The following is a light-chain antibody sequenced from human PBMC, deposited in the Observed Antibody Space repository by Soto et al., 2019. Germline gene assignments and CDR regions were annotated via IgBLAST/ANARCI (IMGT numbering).Light chain of an antibody. CDR1: QSVSSY. J-gene: IGKJ1*01. V-gene: IGKV3-11*01. Sequence: EIVLTQSPATLSLSPGERATLSCRASQSVSSYSAWYQQKPGQAPRLLIYDASNRATGIPARFSGSGSGKDLTLTISSLEPEDFAVYYCQQRSNWRTFGQGTKVEIK. CDR3: QQRSNWRT. CDR2: DAS.